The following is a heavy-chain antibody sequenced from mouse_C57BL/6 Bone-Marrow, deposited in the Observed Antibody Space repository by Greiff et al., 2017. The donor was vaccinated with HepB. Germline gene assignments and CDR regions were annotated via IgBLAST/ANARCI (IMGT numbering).Heavy chain of an antibody. J-gene: IGHJ1*03. D-gene: IGHD4-1*01. CDR3: ARQGNWDVYFDV. CDR2: IYPGSGST. CDR1: GYTFTSYW. V-gene: IGHV1-55*01. Sequence: QVQLQQSGAELVKPGASVKMSCKASGYTFTSYWITWVKQRPGQGLEWIGDIYPGSGSTNYNEKFKSKATLTVDTSSSTAYMQLSSLTSEDSAVYYCARQGNWDVYFDVWGTGTTVTVSS.